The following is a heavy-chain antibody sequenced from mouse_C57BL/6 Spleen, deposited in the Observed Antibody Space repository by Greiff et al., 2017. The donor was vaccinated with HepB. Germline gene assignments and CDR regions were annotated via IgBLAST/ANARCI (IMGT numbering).Heavy chain of an antibody. CDR1: GYTFTSYW. D-gene: IGHD1-1*01. CDR3: ARGYYGSSYRYFDY. Sequence: QVQLQQPGAELVKPGASVKMSCKASGYTFTSYWITWVKQRPGQGLEWIGDIYPGSGSTNYNEKFKSKATLTVDTSSSTAYMQLSSLTSEDSAVYYCARGYYGSSYRYFDYWGQGTTLTVSS. CDR2: IYPGSGST. J-gene: IGHJ2*01. V-gene: IGHV1-55*01.